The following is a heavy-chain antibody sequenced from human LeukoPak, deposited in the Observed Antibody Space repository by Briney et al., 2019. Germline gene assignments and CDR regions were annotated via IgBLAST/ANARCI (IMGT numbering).Heavy chain of an antibody. CDR1: GYTLTELS. Sequence: GASVKVSCKVSGYTLTELSMHWVRQAPGKGLEWMGGFDPEDGETIYAQKFQGRVTMIEDTSTDTAYMELSSLRSEDTAVYYCATDSSCWLNYYGMDVWGQGTTVTVSS. V-gene: IGHV1-24*01. CDR3: ATDSSCWLNYYGMDV. J-gene: IGHJ6*02. CDR2: FDPEDGET. D-gene: IGHD6-19*01.